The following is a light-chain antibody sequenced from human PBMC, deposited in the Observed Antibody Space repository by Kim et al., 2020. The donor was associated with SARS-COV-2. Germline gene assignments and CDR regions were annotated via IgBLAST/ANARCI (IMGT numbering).Light chain of an antibody. CDR1: SSDVGSFNL. Sequence: QSITTSCTGTSSDVGSFNLVSWYQQHPGKAPKLMIYEVSKRPSGVSNRFSCSKSGNTDSLTISGLQAEDEADYYCCSYAGSSTYVVFGGGTQLTVL. CDR3: CSYAGSSTYVV. V-gene: IGLV2-23*02. CDR2: EVS. J-gene: IGLJ2*01.